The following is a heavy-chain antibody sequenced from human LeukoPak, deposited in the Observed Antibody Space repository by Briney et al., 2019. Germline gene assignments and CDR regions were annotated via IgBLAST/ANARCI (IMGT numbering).Heavy chain of an antibody. D-gene: IGHD2-2*02. CDR3: AKTDCTSSSCYTIDS. CDR1: GFTFSSYA. J-gene: IGHJ4*02. V-gene: IGHV3-23*01. Sequence: GGSLRLSCAASGFTFSSYAMSWVRQAPGKGLEWVSVISDSGGETSYADSGKGRFTISRDNSKNTVYLQMSSLRAEDTAVYYCAKTDCTSSSCYTIDSWGQGTLVTVSS. CDR2: ISDSGGET.